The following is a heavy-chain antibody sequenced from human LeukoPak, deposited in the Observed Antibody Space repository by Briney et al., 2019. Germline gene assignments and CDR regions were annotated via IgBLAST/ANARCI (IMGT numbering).Heavy chain of an antibody. CDR3: AREGFDP. Sequence: GGSLRLSCAASGFTFSSYTMSWVRQAPGKGLEWVSPISGGGGSTYYADSVKGRFTISRDISQNTVYLQMNSLRAEDTAVYYCAREGFDPWGQGTLVTVSS. V-gene: IGHV3-23*01. J-gene: IGHJ5*02. CDR1: GFTFSSYT. CDR2: ISGGGGST.